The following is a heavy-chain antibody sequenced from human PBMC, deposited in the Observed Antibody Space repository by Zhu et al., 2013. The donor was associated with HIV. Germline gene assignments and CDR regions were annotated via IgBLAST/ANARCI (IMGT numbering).Heavy chain of an antibody. CDR2: INPNSGGT. D-gene: IGHD3-3*01. J-gene: IGHJ4*02. CDR3: AALLTYFGVVWDT. V-gene: IGHV1-2*02. CDR1: GYIFTGYY. Sequence: QVQLVQSGAEVKKPGASVKVSCKASGYIFTGYYMHWVRQAPGQGLEWMGWINPNSGGTNYPQKFHGRVTMTRDTSISTAYLEVSRLRSDDTAVYYCAALLTYFGVVWDTWGQGTLVTVSS.